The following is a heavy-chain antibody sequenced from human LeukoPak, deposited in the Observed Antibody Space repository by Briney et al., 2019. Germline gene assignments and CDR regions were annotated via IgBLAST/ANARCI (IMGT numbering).Heavy chain of an antibody. V-gene: IGHV4-34*01. J-gene: IGHJ4*02. CDR3: ARAYGDFHYFDY. CDR1: GGSFSGYY. D-gene: IGHD4-17*01. CDR2: INHSGST. Sequence: SETLSLTCAVYGGSFSGYYWSWIRQPPGKGLEWIGEINHSGSTNYNPSLKSRVTISVDTSKNQFSLKLSSVTAADTAVYYCARAYGDFHYFDYWGQGTLVTVSS.